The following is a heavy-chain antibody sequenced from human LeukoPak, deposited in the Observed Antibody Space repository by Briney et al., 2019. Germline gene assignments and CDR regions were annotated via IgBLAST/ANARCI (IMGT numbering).Heavy chain of an antibody. Sequence: PGGSLRLSCAASGFNFGSYYMSWVRQAPGKVLEWVGNIKQDGSETSYVDSVKGRFTISRDNAKNSLYLQMNSLRAEDTAVYYCAKDPYDYVWGSYRYFDYWGQGTLVTVSS. CDR3: AKDPYDYVWGSYRYFDY. V-gene: IGHV3-7*03. J-gene: IGHJ4*02. D-gene: IGHD3-16*02. CDR1: GFNFGSYY. CDR2: IKQDGSET.